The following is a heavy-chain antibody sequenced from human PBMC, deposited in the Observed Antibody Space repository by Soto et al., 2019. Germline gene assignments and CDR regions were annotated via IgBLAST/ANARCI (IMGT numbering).Heavy chain of an antibody. D-gene: IGHD1-1*01. Sequence: SETLSLTCAVSGGSISSGGYSWSWIRQPPGKGLEWIGYIYHSGSTYYNPSLKSRVTISVDRSKNQLSLKLSSVTAADTAVYYCARSRGYYYYGMDVWGQGTTVTVSS. CDR2: IYHSGST. V-gene: IGHV4-30-2*01. CDR3: ARSRGYYYYGMDV. J-gene: IGHJ6*02. CDR1: GGSISSGGYS.